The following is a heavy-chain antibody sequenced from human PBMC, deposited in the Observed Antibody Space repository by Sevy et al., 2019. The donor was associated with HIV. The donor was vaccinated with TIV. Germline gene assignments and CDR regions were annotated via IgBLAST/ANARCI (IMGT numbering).Heavy chain of an antibody. CDR2: IYHSATT. D-gene: IGHD3-10*02. J-gene: IGHJ4*02. CDR3: ARGSGVGGTYLVFGFDY. CDR1: GYSLSRGYY. Sequence: SETLSLTCAVSGYSLSRGYYWAWIRQPPGKGLEWIGSIYHSATTYYNPSLESRLTMSVDSFKNQFSLKLSSVTAADTAMYYCARGSGVGGTYLVFGFDYWGQGALVTVSS. V-gene: IGHV4-38-2*01.